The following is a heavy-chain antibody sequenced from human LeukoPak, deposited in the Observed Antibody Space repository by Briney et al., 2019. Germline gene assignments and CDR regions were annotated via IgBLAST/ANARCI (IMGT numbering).Heavy chain of an antibody. CDR1: GFTFSSYA. CDR3: ALGRYFDWLSIKSPFDY. J-gene: IGHJ4*02. Sequence: GGSLRLSCAASGFTFSSYAMSWVRQAPGKGLEWVSAINGSGGSTYYADSVKGRFTISRDNSKNTLYLQMNSLRAEDTAVYYCALGRYFDWLSIKSPFDYWGQGTLVTVSS. V-gene: IGHV3-23*01. CDR2: INGSGGST. D-gene: IGHD3-9*01.